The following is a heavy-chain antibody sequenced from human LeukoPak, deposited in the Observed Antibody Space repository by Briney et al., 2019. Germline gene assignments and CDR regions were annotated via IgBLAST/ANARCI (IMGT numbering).Heavy chain of an antibody. V-gene: IGHV4-34*01. CDR1: GGSFSGYY. Sequence: PSETLSLTCAVYGGSFSGYYWSWIRQPPGKGLEWIGEINHSGSTNYNPSLKSRVTISVDTSKNQFSLKLSSVTAADTAVYYCARGVPSESSINSHFDYWGQGTLVTVSS. CDR3: ARGVPSESSINSHFDY. D-gene: IGHD1-26*01. CDR2: INHSGST. J-gene: IGHJ4*02.